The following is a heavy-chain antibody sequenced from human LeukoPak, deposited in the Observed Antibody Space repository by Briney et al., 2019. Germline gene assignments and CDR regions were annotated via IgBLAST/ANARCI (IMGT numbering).Heavy chain of an antibody. CDR3: ARRYYYNLGSFPFDF. J-gene: IGHJ4*02. Sequence: SETLSPTCAVSGGPFSGYFWSWIRQSSGKGLEWIGEIHNSGTTNYNPSLNSRVTISEDTSKNQFYLNLSSVTAADTAVYYCARRYYYNLGSFPFDFWGQGTLVTVSS. CDR1: GGPFSGYF. D-gene: IGHD3-10*01. CDR2: IHNSGTT. V-gene: IGHV4-34*01.